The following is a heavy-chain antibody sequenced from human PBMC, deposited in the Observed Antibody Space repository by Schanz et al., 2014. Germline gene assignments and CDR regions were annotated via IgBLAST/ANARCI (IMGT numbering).Heavy chain of an antibody. CDR1: GFTFSNTW. Sequence: VQLVESGGGLVKPGGSLRLSCAASGFTFSNTWMSWVRQAPGKGLEWVGHIKRTSDGGTRDNAPLKGRFIVSRDDSKNTLYLQMNSLEIEDTAVYWCTTDWLFLFLSNSVLDSWGQGTLVTVSS. D-gene: IGHD3-10*02. CDR2: IKRTSDGGTR. J-gene: IGHJ4*02. V-gene: IGHV3-15*05. CDR3: TTDWLFLFLSNSVLDS.